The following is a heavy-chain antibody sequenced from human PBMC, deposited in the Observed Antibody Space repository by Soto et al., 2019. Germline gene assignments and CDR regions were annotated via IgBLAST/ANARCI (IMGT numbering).Heavy chain of an antibody. J-gene: IGHJ4*02. CDR3: ATFTSLYFDN. V-gene: IGHV1-69*18. CDR2: IISLFGTT. D-gene: IGHD3-10*01. CDR1: GGTFSSYA. Sequence: QVQLVQSGAEVKKPGSSVKVSCKASGGTFSSYAFSWVRQAPGQGLEWMGRIISLFGTTNYAQKFQARVTITADESTSTAYMELSSLRSEDTAEYYCATFTSLYFDNWGQGTLVTVSS.